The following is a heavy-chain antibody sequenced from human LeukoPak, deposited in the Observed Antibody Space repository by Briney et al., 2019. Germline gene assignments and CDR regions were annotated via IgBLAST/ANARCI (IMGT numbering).Heavy chain of an antibody. Sequence: GASVKVSCKASGYTFTSYAMNWVRQAPGQGLEWMGWINTNTGNPTYAQGFTGRFVFSLDTSVSTAYLQISSLKAEDTAVYYCARVAEFTDTVTRSRNWFDPWGQGTLVTVSS. CDR3: ARVAEFTDTVTRSRNWFDP. CDR1: GYTFTSYA. CDR2: INTNTGNP. V-gene: IGHV7-4-1*02. J-gene: IGHJ5*02. D-gene: IGHD4-17*01.